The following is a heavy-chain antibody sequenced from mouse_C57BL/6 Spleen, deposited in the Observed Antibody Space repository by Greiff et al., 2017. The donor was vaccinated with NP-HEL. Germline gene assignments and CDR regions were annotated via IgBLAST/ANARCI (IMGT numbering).Heavy chain of an antibody. Sequence: EVMLVESGGGLVKPGGSLKLSCAASGFTFSSYTMSWVRQTPEKRLEWVATISGGGGNTYYPDSVKGRFTISRDNAKNTLYLQMSSLRSEDTALYYCARNYGSSLRYWYFDVWGTGTTVTVSS. D-gene: IGHD1-1*01. J-gene: IGHJ1*03. CDR1: GFTFSSYT. CDR2: ISGGGGNT. V-gene: IGHV5-9*01. CDR3: ARNYGSSLRYWYFDV.